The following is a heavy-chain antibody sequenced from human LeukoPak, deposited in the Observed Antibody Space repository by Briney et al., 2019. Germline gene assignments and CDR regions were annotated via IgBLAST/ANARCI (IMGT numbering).Heavy chain of an antibody. D-gene: IGHD3-10*01. Sequence: ASVKVSCKASGGTFSSYAISWVRQAPGQGLEWMGRIIPILGIANYAQKFQGRVTITADKSTSTAYMELSSLRSEDTAVYYCARTHDYYGSGSYYDYWGQGTLVTVSS. CDR1: GGTFSSYA. CDR3: ARTHDYYGSGSYYDY. V-gene: IGHV1-69*04. J-gene: IGHJ4*02. CDR2: IIPILGIA.